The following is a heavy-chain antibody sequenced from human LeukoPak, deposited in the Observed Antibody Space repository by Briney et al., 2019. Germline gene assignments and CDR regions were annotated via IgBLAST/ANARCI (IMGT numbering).Heavy chain of an antibody. J-gene: IGHJ4*02. CDR3: ARHVLRYYYDSSGSPLLYFDY. CDR2: IYYTGST. CDR1: GGSISSSSYY. D-gene: IGHD3-22*01. V-gene: IGHV4-39*01. Sequence: PSETLSLTCTVSGGSISSSSYYWGWVRQPPGKGLEWIGSIYYTGSTHFNPSLRSRVTISVDTSKNQFSLKLSSVTAADTAVYYCARHVLRYYYDSSGSPLLYFDYWGQGTLVTVSS.